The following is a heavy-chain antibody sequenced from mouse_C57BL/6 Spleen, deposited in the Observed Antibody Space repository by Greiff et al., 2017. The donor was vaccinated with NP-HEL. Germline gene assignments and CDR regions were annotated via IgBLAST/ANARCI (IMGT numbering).Heavy chain of an antibody. J-gene: IGHJ1*03. CDR1: GYTFTDYE. CDR3: TRDGYYSSYWYFDV. CDR2: IDPETGGT. D-gene: IGHD2-3*01. V-gene: IGHV1-15*01. Sequence: VQVVESGAELVRPGASVTLSCKASGYTFTDYEMHWVKQTPVHGLEWIGAIDPETGGTAYNQKFKGKAILTADKSSSTAYMELRSLTSEDSAVYYCTRDGYYSSYWYFDVWGTGTTVTVSS.